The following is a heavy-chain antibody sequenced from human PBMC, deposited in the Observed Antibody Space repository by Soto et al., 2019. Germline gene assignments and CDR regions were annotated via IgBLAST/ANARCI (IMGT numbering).Heavy chain of an antibody. CDR2: ISYDGSNK. CDR3: AKDSGIMVRGVIGYYMDV. J-gene: IGHJ6*03. CDR1: GFTFSSYG. D-gene: IGHD3-10*01. Sequence: PGGSLRLSCAASGFTFSSYGMHWVRQAPGKGLEWVAVISYDGSNKYYADSVKGRFTISRDNSKNTLYLQMNSLRAEDTAVYYCAKDSGIMVRGVIGYYMDVWGKGTTGTVSS. V-gene: IGHV3-30*18.